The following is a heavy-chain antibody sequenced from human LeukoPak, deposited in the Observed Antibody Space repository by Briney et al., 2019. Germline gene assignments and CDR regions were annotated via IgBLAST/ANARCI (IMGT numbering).Heavy chain of an antibody. V-gene: IGHV1-8*01. CDR1: GYTFTSYD. CDR2: MNPNSGNT. Sequence: ASVKVSCKASGYTFTSYDINWVRQATGQGLEWMGWMNPNSGNTGYAQKFQGRVTMTRNTSISTAYMELSSLRSEDTAVYYCASLQGVRPYYYGSGSPVAFDIWGQGTMVTVSS. CDR3: ASLQGVRPYYYGSGSPVAFDI. J-gene: IGHJ3*02. D-gene: IGHD3-10*01.